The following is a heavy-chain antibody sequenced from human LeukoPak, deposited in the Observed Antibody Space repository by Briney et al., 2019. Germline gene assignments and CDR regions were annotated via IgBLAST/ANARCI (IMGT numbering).Heavy chain of an antibody. CDR2: ISYDGSNK. CDR1: GFTFSSYG. V-gene: IGHV3-30*03. J-gene: IGHJ4*02. CDR3: AETLNPYGSRGLTGNY. D-gene: IGHD3-10*01. Sequence: GRSLRLSCAASGFTFSSYGMHWVRQAPGKWLEWVAVISYDGSNKYYADSVKGRFTISRDNSKNTLYLQMNSLRAEDTAVYYCAETLNPYGSRGLTGNYWGQGTLVTVSS.